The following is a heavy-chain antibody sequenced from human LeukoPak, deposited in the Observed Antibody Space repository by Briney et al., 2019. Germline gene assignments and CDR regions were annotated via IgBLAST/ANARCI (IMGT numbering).Heavy chain of an antibody. D-gene: IGHD7-27*01. CDR2: VDPEDGET. CDR1: GYTFTDYY. J-gene: IGHJ4*02. CDR3: ATGPNWGFAF. V-gene: IGHV1-69-2*01. Sequence: VASGKVSCKVSGYTFTDYYMHWVQQAPGKGLEWMGLVDPEDGETIYAEKFQGRVTITADTSTDTAYMELSSLRSEDTAVYYCATGPNWGFAFWGQGTLVTVSS.